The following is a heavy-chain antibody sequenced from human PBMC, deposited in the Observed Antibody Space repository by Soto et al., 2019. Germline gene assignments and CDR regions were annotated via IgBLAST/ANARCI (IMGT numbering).Heavy chain of an antibody. Sequence: GGSLRLSCAASGFTFSSYDMHWVRQATGKGLEWVSAIGTAGDTYYPGSVKGRFTISRENAKNSLYLQMNSLRAGDTAVYYCARSRQLDHLDYWGQGTLVTVSS. CDR1: GFTFSSYD. V-gene: IGHV3-13*01. CDR3: ARSRQLDHLDY. J-gene: IGHJ4*02. CDR2: IGTAGDT. D-gene: IGHD2-2*01.